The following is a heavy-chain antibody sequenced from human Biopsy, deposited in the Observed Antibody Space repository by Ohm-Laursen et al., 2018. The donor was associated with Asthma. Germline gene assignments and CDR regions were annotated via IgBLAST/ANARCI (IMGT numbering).Heavy chain of an antibody. CDR1: GFTFSSYA. Sequence: SLRLSCAASGFTFSSYAMHWVRQAPGKGLEWVAVILSDGRDKYYADSVKGRFTISRDNSKNTLYLHMHSLRAEDTAVYFCAKDRVRINSAYHFDYWGQGTLVTVSS. CDR2: ILSDGRDK. D-gene: IGHD3-10*01. CDR3: AKDRVRINSAYHFDY. J-gene: IGHJ4*02. V-gene: IGHV3-30*18.